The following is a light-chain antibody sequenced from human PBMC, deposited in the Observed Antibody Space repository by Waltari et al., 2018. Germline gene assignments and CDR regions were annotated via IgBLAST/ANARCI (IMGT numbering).Light chain of an antibody. V-gene: IGLV3-21*02. Sequence: VVTQAPSGSRAPGQTARITCGAAKIVSKRVHWYLQRPGEAPLLVVFDDNKRPSGIPERLSGTNSGNTATLIISRVEAGDEADYFCQVWDNDSDHVVFGGGTKLTVL. J-gene: IGLJ2*01. CDR3: QVWDNDSDHVV. CDR2: DDN. CDR1: KIVSKR.